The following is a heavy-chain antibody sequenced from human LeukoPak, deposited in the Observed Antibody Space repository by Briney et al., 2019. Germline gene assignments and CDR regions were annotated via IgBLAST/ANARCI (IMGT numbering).Heavy chain of an antibody. D-gene: IGHD3-22*01. CDR1: GYTFTNYG. CDR3: ARVVVIIDY. J-gene: IGHJ4*02. CDR2: INADNGNT. V-gene: IGHV1-18*04. Sequence: ASVKVSCKASGYTFTNYGISWVRQAPGQGLEWMGWINADNGNTNYAQKLQGRVTMTTDTSTSTAYMELRSLRSDDTAMYYCARVVVIIDYWGQGPLVTVSS.